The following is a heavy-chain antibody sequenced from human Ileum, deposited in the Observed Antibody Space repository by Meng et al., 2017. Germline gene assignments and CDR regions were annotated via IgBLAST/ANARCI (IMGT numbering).Heavy chain of an antibody. Sequence: EVLLVGAGGGLVQPGGSLRLSCAASGFTFSSYWMHWVRQAPGKGLVWVSRINSDGSSTSYADSVKGRFTIARDNAKNTLYLQMNSLRAEDTAVYYCARGYDFWSGPDYWGQGTLVTVSS. CDR3: ARGYDFWSGPDY. J-gene: IGHJ4*02. D-gene: IGHD3-3*01. CDR1: GFTFSSYW. CDR2: INSDGSST. V-gene: IGHV3-74*01.